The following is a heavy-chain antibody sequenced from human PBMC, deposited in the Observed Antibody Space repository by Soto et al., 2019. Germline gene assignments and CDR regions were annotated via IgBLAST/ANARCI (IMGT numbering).Heavy chain of an antibody. Sequence: LSLTCTVSGGSISSGGYYWSWIRQHPGKGLEWIGYIYYSGSTYYNPSLKSRVTISVDTSKNQFSLKLSSVTAADTAVYYCASSITIFGVVPGTRFAQYYFDYWGQGTLVTVSS. CDR1: GGSISSGGYY. CDR2: IYYSGST. J-gene: IGHJ4*02. CDR3: ASSITIFGVVPGTRFAQYYFDY. V-gene: IGHV4-31*03. D-gene: IGHD3-3*01.